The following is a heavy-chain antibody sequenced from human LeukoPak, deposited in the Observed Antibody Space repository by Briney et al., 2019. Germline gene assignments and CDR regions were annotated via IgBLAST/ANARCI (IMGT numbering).Heavy chain of an antibody. CDR3: AKDRGLLSAPI. V-gene: IGHV3-23*01. CDR1: GFTFSSYV. CDR2: ISGSGGST. J-gene: IGHJ3*02. D-gene: IGHD5-12*01. Sequence: GGSLRLSCAASGFTFSSYVMSWVRQAPGKGLEWVSAISGSGGSTYYADSVKGRFTISRDNSKNTLYLQMNSLRAEDTAVYYCAKDRGLLSAPIWGQGTMVTVSS.